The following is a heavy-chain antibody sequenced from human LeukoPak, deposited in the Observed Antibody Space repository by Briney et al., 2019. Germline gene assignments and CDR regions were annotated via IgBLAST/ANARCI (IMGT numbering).Heavy chain of an antibody. CDR1: GYSISSGYY. V-gene: IGHV4-38-2*02. CDR2: IYHSGST. D-gene: IGHD5-12*01. J-gene: IGHJ4*02. Sequence: SETLSLTCTVSGYSISSGYYWGWIRQPPGKGLEWIGSIYHSGSTNYNPSLKSRVTISVDKSKNQFSLKLSSVTAADTAVYYCARDPQRGYSGSMGDWGQGTLVTVSS. CDR3: ARDPQRGYSGSMGD.